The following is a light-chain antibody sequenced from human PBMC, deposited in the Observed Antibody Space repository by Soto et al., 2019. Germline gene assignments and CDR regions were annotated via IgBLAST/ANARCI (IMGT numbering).Light chain of an antibody. CDR1: SSNIGAGYD. V-gene: IGLV1-40*01. CDR2: GNN. J-gene: IGLJ2*01. Sequence: QSVLTQPPSVSGAPGQRVTISCTGSSSNIGAGYDVHWYQQLPGTAPKLLIYGNNNRPSGFPDRFSGSKSGTSASRAITGLQAEDEADYYCQSYDSSLRGVFGGGTKVTVL. CDR3: QSYDSSLRGV.